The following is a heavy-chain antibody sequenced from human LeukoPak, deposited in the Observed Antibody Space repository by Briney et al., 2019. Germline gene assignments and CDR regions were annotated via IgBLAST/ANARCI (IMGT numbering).Heavy chain of an antibody. D-gene: IGHD2-15*01. V-gene: IGHV1-69*04. CDR3: AREGNPLGYCSGGSCPEYCFDY. Sequence: ASVKVSCKASGGTFSSYAISWVRQAPGQGLEWMGRIIPILGIANYAQKFQGRVTITADKSTSTAYMELSSLRSEDTAVYYCAREGNPLGYCSGGSCPEYCFDYWGQGTLVTVSS. CDR2: IIPILGIA. CDR1: GGTFSSYA. J-gene: IGHJ4*02.